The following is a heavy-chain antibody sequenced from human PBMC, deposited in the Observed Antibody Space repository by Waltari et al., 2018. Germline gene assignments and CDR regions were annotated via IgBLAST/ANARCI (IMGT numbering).Heavy chain of an antibody. CDR1: GYTLTGDY. CDR3: ASHYFSSTSCYADRRFWFAP. V-gene: IGHV1-2*02. Sequence: QGQLVQAGAEVKKPGASVKVSCKASGYTLTGDYMHWVRQGPGQGREWMGWINPNRCGPNYAQKFPGRLTMTRDTSLSTAYMELSRLRSDDTAVYYCASHYFSSTSCYADRRFWFAPWGHGTLVTVSS. D-gene: IGHD2-2*01. CDR2: INPNRCGP. J-gene: IGHJ5*02.